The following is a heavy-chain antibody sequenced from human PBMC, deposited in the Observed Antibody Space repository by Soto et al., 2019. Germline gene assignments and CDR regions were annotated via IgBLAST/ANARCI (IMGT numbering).Heavy chain of an antibody. J-gene: IGHJ6*02. D-gene: IGHD4-17*01. Sequence: EVQLVESGGGLVQPGGSLRLSCAASGFTVSSNYMSWVRQAPGKGLEWVSVIYSGGSTYYADSVKGRFTISRDNSKNTLYLQMNSLRAEDTAVYYCARIMTTVTTDYYYSCGMDVWGQGTTVTVSS. CDR2: IYSGGST. V-gene: IGHV3-66*01. CDR3: ARIMTTVTTDYYYSCGMDV. CDR1: GFTVSSNY.